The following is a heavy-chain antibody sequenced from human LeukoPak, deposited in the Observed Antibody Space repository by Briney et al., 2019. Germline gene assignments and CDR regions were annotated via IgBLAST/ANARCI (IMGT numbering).Heavy chain of an antibody. V-gene: IGHV4-4*09. J-gene: IGHJ5*02. CDR1: GGSISSYC. CDR3: ATAHDVKAAPYDL. D-gene: IGHD2-21*01. Sequence: PSETLSLTCTVSGGSISSYCWSWVRQSPGKGLEWIGYIFTSGRTDYNPSLNSLVTMSVDTSKNQLSMELRFLTAADTAVYYCATAHDVKAAPYDLWGQGTLVTVSS. CDR2: IFTSGRT.